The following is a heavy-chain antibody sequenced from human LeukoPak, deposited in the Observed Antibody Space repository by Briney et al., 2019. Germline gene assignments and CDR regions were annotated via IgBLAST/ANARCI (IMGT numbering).Heavy chain of an antibody. Sequence: SQTLSLTCTVSGGSISSGGYYWSWIRQHPGKGLEWIGYIYYSGSTYYNPSLKSRVTISVDTSKNQFSLKLSSVTAADTAVYYCVREAVAAAGRIDYWGQGTLVTVSS. V-gene: IGHV4-31*03. CDR3: VREAVAAAGRIDY. D-gene: IGHD6-13*01. CDR1: GGSISSGGYY. CDR2: IYYSGST. J-gene: IGHJ4*02.